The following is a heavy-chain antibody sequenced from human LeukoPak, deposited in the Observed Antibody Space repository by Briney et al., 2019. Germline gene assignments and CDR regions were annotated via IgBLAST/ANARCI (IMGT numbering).Heavy chain of an antibody. V-gene: IGHV3-23*01. J-gene: IGHJ6*03. Sequence: GGSLRLSCAASGFTFSSYAMSWVRQAPGKGLEWVSAISGSGGSTYYADSVKGRFTISRDNSKNTLYLQMNSLRAEDTAVYYCATNGGVCGGGSCYYYYYYMDVWGKGTTVTVSS. CDR3: ATNGGVCGGGSCYYYYYYMDV. CDR1: GFTFSSYA. CDR2: ISGSGGST. D-gene: IGHD2-15*01.